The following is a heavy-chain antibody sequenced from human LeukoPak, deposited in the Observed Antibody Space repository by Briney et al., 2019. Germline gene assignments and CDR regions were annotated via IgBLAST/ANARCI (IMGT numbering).Heavy chain of an antibody. Sequence: PSETLSLTCTVSGGSISSYYWSWIRQPAGKGLEWIGRIYTSVSTNYNPSLKSRVTISVDTSKNQFSLKLSSVTAADTAVYYCAGKGPNCGGDCFGSYYYYMDVWGKGTTVTVSS. CDR1: GGSISSYY. J-gene: IGHJ6*03. D-gene: IGHD2-21*02. V-gene: IGHV4-4*07. CDR3: AGKGPNCGGDCFGSYYYYMDV. CDR2: IYTSVST.